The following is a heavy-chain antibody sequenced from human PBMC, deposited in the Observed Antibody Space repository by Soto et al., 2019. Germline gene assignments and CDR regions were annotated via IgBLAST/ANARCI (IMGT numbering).Heavy chain of an antibody. CDR1: GGSISGSSFH. D-gene: IGHD2-21*01. CDR2: IFYSGST. Sequence: PSETLSLTCTVSGGSISGSSFHWGWIRQPPGKGLEWIGSIFYSGSTYYNPSLKSRVTISVDTSKNTLYLQMGSLRAEDMAVYYCARRIPFGYGMDVWGQGTTVTVSS. V-gene: IGHV4-39*01. J-gene: IGHJ6*02. CDR3: ARRIPFGYGMDV.